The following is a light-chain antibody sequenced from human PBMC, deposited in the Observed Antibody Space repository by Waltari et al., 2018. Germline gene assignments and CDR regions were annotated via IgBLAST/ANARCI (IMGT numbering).Light chain of an antibody. J-gene: IGLJ2*01. CDR3: QSYDSSLSGGV. CDR2: GNS. V-gene: IGLV1-40*01. Sequence: QSVLTPPPSVSGAPGQRVTISCTGSSSNIGAGYDVHWYQQLPGTAPKLIIYGNSNRPSGVPDRFSGSKSGTSASLAITGLQAEDEADYYCQSYDSSLSGGVFGGGTKLTVL. CDR1: SSNIGAGYD.